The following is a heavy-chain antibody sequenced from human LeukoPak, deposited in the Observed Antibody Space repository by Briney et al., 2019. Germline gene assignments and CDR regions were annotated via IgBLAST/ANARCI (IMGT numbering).Heavy chain of an antibody. D-gene: IGHD1-26*01. CDR2: ISSSSSYI. V-gene: IGHV3-21*01. Sequence: PGGSLRLSCAASGFTFSSYSMTWVRQAPGKGLEWVSSISSSSSYIYYADSVKGRFTISRDNAKNSLYLQMNSLRAEDTAVYYCARVIRGSYVPAFDIWGQGTMVTVSS. CDR1: GFTFSSYS. J-gene: IGHJ3*02. CDR3: ARVIRGSYVPAFDI.